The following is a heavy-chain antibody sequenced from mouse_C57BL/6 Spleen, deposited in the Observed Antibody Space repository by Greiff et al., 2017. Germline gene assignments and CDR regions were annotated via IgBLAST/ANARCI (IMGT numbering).Heavy chain of an antibody. Sequence: EVQLQQSGAELVRPGASVKLSCTASGFNIKDYYMHWVKQRPEQGLEWIGRIDPEDGDTAYAPKFQGKATMTADTSSNTAYLQLSSLTSEDTAVYYCTTWLGYYGRESWFAYWGQGTLVTVSA. CDR3: TTWLGYYGRESWFAY. CDR1: GFNIKDYY. D-gene: IGHD1-1*01. CDR2: IDPEDGDT. V-gene: IGHV14-1*01. J-gene: IGHJ3*01.